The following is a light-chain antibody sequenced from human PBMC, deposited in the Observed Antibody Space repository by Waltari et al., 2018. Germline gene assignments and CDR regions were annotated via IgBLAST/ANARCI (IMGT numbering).Light chain of an antibody. Sequence: DFVMTQSPDSLAVSLGERATINCKSSRSVLYSSNNKNYLAWYQQKPRQPPKLLIYRASTRESGVPDRFSGSGSATDFTLTISSLQAEDVAVYYCQQYYRAPQTFGQGTKVEIK. CDR3: QQYYRAPQT. V-gene: IGKV4-1*01. CDR2: RAS. J-gene: IGKJ1*01. CDR1: RSVLYSSNNKNY.